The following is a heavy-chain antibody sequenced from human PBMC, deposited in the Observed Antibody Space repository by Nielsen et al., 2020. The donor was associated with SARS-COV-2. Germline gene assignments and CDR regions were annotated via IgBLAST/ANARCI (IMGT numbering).Heavy chain of an antibody. Sequence: ASVKVSCKASGYTFTSYGISWVRQAPGQGLEWMGWISAYNGNTNYAQKLQGRVTMTTDTSTSTAYMELRSLRSDDTAVYYCASSYYYGSGSYRPFDYWGQGTLVTVSS. CDR3: ASSYYYGSGSYRPFDY. CDR2: ISAYNGNT. J-gene: IGHJ4*02. D-gene: IGHD3-10*01. V-gene: IGHV1-18*04. CDR1: GYTFTSYG.